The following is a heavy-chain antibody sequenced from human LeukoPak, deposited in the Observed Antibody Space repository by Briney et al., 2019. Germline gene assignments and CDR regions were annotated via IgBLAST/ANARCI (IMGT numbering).Heavy chain of an antibody. CDR3: AKEPTDSSGSFDY. V-gene: IGHV3-23*01. D-gene: IGHD3-22*01. Sequence: PGGSLRLSCAASGFTFSSYAMSWVRRAPGKGLEWVSAISGSGGSIYYADSVKGRFTISRDNSKNTLYLQMNSLRAEDTAVYYCAKEPTDSSGSFDYWGQGTLVTVSS. CDR1: GFTFSSYA. CDR2: ISGSGGSI. J-gene: IGHJ4*02.